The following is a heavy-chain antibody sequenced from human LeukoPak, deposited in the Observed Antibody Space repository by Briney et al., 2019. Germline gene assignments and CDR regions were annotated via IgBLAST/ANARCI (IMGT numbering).Heavy chain of an antibody. CDR1: GGSISSGSYY. V-gene: IGHV4-61*02. Sequence: SQTLSLTCTVSGGSISSGSYYWSWLRQPAGKGLEWIGRIYTSGSTNYNPSLKSRVTISVDTSKNQFSLKLSSVTAADTAVYYCARDTDVPAAIGAWFDPWGQGTLVTVSS. D-gene: IGHD2-2*02. CDR2: IYTSGST. J-gene: IGHJ5*02. CDR3: ARDTDVPAAIGAWFDP.